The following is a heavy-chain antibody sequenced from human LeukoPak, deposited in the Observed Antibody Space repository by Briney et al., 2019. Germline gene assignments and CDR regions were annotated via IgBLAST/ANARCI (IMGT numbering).Heavy chain of an antibody. CDR3: ARDATAAGTFDYYYYYMDV. CDR2: IYYSGST. V-gene: IGHV4-59*12. Sequence: SETLSLTCTVSGGSISSYYWSWIRQPPGKGLEWIGYIYYSGSTYYNPSLKSRVTISVDRSKNQFSLKLSSVTAADTAVYYCARDATAAGTFDYYYYYMDVWGKGTTVTVSS. J-gene: IGHJ6*03. D-gene: IGHD6-13*01. CDR1: GGSISSYY.